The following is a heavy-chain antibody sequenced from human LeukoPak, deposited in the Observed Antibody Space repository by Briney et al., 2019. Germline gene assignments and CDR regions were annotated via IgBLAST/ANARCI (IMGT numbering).Heavy chain of an antibody. CDR3: ARDATHDYGDYFDY. CDR1: GYIFTSYG. V-gene: IGHV1-18*01. Sequence: GASVKVSCKASGYIFTSYGISWVRQAPGQGLEWMGWISAYNGNTNYAQKLQGRVTMTTDTSTSTAYMELRSLRSDDTAVYYCARDATHDYGDYFDYWGQGTLVTVSS. D-gene: IGHD4-17*01. CDR2: ISAYNGNT. J-gene: IGHJ4*02.